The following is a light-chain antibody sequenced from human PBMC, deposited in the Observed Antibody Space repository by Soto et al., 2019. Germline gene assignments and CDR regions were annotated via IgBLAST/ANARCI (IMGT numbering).Light chain of an antibody. Sequence: EIVLTQSPVTLSLSPGQRATLSCRASQSVSSRNLAWYQHKPGQTPRPLMYDATSRATDIPDRFSGSGSGTDFTLTISRLEPEDFAMYYCQQYGSSPYWTFGQGTKVDIK. CDR2: DAT. CDR3: QQYGSSPYWT. CDR1: QSVSSRN. V-gene: IGKV3-20*01. J-gene: IGKJ1*01.